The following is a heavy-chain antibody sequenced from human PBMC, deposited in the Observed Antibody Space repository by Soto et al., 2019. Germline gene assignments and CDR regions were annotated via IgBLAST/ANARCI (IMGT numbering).Heavy chain of an antibody. CDR1: GFTFNSHG. CDR2: ISYLGEDK. J-gene: IGHJ5*02. CDR3: AKDLDRYSVGWFDIEA. D-gene: IGHD6-19*01. V-gene: IGHV3-30*18. Sequence: QVQLVESGGGVVQPGTSLRLSCATSGFTFNSHGMHWVRQAPGKGLEWVAVISYLGEDKYNADSVKGRFTISRDNSKNTLYLQMNNLSSEDTAVYYCAKDLDRYSVGWFDIEAWGQGPLVTVSS.